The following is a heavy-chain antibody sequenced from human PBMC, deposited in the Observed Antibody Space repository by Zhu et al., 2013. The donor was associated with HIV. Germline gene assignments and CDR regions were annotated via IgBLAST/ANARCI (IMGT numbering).Heavy chain of an antibody. V-gene: IGHV1-2*02. CDR2: INPSSGDT. Sequence: QVQLLQSGAEVKKPGSSVKVSCTASGGSFSSLSLNWVRQAPGQGLEWMGWINPSSGDTNYAQNFQARVTMTRDTSISTAYMDLSRLIYDDTAVYYCAREAGGYFQHWGQGHPGQRLL. CDR1: GGSFSSLS. J-gene: IGHJ1*01. CDR3: AREAGGYFQH. D-gene: IGHD1-26*01.